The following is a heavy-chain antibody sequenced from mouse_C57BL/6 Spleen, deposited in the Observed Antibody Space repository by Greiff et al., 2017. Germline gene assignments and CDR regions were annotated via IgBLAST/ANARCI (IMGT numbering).Heavy chain of an antibody. J-gene: IGHJ4*01. Sequence: VQLQESGAELVKPGDSVKISCKASGYAFSSYWLNWVKQRPGRGLEWFGQIYPGDGDTNYNGKFKSKATLTADKSTSPAYMQLSSLTSEDASIYYTARRESYNGRSYPYDGMDYWGQGTSVTVSS. CDR1: GYAFSSYW. V-gene: IGHV1-80*01. CDR3: ARRESYNGRSYPYDGMDY. CDR2: IYPGDGDT. D-gene: IGHD1-1*01.